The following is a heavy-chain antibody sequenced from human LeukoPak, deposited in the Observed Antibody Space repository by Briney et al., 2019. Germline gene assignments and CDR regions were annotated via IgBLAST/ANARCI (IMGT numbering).Heavy chain of an antibody. D-gene: IGHD1-26*01. J-gene: IGHJ4*02. CDR1: GGTFSSYA. CDR3: ARDLESGSYFDY. CDR2: IIPIFGTA. Sequence: ASVKVSCKASGGTFSSYAISWVRQAPGQGLEWMGGIIPIFGTANYAQKFQGRVTITADESTSTAYMELSSLRSEDTAVYYCARDLESGSYFDYWGQGTLVTVSS. V-gene: IGHV1-69*13.